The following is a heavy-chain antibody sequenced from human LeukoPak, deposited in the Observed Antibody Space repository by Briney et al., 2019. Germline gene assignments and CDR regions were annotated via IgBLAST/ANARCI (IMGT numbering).Heavy chain of an antibody. Sequence: GGSLRLSCAATGFTFSSYAMSWVRQAPGKGLEWVSAISGSGGSTYYADSVKGRFTISRDNSKNTLYLQMNSLRAEDTAVYYCAKYSYYDFWSGYYPIGYYYYYYMDVWGKGTTVTVSS. CDR2: ISGSGGST. CDR1: GFTFSSYA. V-gene: IGHV3-23*01. CDR3: AKYSYYDFWSGYYPIGYYYYYYMDV. J-gene: IGHJ6*03. D-gene: IGHD3-3*01.